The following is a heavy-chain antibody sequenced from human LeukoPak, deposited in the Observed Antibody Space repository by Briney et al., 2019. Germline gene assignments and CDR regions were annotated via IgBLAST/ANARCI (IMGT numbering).Heavy chain of an antibody. CDR3: RLDSSGYYPDY. V-gene: IGHV4-34*01. D-gene: IGHD3-22*01. CDR1: GGSFSGYY. CDR2: INHSGST. J-gene: IGHJ4*02. Sequence: PSETLCLTCAVYGGSFSGYYWGWIRQPPGKGLEWIGEINHSGSTNYNPSLKSRVTISVDTSKNQFSLKLSSVTAADTAVYYCRLDSSGYYPDYWGQGTLVTVSS.